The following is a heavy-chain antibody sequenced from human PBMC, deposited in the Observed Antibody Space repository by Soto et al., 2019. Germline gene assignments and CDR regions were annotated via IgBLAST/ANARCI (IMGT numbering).Heavy chain of an antibody. V-gene: IGHV4-61*01. CDR2: IYYSGST. Sequence: SETLSLTCTVSGGSVSSGSYYWSWIRQPPGKGLEWIGYIYYSGSTNYNPSLKSRVTISVDTSKNQFSLKLSSVTAADTAVYYCARADCSSTSCYLGYWGQGTLVTVSS. CDR1: GGSVSSGSYY. D-gene: IGHD2-2*01. J-gene: IGHJ4*02. CDR3: ARADCSSTSCYLGY.